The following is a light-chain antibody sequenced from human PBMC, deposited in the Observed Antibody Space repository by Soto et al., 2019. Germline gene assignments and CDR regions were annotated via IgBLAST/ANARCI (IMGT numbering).Light chain of an antibody. CDR2: GAS. CDR1: QSVSNNY. CDR3: QQYGSSPPWT. V-gene: IGKV3-20*01. Sequence: EIVLTQSPGTLSLSPGERATLSCRASQSVSNNYLAWYQQKPGQAPRLLIYGASSRATGIPDRFSGSGSGTDFTLTISRLEPEDFAVYYCQQYGSSPPWTFGQGTKVDI. J-gene: IGKJ1*01.